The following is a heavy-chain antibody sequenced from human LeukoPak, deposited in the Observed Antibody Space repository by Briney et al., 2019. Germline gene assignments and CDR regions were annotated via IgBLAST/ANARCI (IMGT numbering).Heavy chain of an antibody. V-gene: IGHV1-2*02. CDR3: ARDGKDYGSGRIDY. CDR1: GYTFTGYY. Sequence: ASVKVSCKASGYTFTGYYMHWVRQAPGQGLEWMGWINPNSGGTNYAQKFQGRVTMTRDTSISTAYMELSRLRSDDTAVYYCARDGKDYGSGRIDYWGQGTLVTVSS. D-gene: IGHD3-10*01. CDR2: INPNSGGT. J-gene: IGHJ4*02.